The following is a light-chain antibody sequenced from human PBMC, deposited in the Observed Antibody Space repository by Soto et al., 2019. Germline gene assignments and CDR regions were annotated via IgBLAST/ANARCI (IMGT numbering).Light chain of an antibody. V-gene: IGKV3-15*01. CDR3: QQYGSSSWT. CDR2: GAS. J-gene: IGKJ1*01. CDR1: QSVTTR. Sequence: EIVLTQSPATLSMSPGERATLSCRASQSVTTRLAWYQQKPGQAPRLLIYGASTRATGIPARFSGSGSDTEFTLTISSLQSEDFAVYYCQQYGSSSWTFGQGTKVEIK.